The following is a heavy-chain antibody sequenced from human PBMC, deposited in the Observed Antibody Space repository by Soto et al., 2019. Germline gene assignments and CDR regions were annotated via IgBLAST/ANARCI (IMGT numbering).Heavy chain of an antibody. Sequence: PGESLKISCKGVGYTFTSYWIGWVRQMPGKGLEWMAIIYPGDSDTRYSPSFQGQVTISADKSISTAYLQWSNLKASDTAIYYCAKGTYYFDYWGQGSLVTVSS. CDR2: IYPGDSDT. V-gene: IGHV5-51*01. D-gene: IGHD3-10*01. J-gene: IGHJ4*02. CDR1: GYTFTSYW. CDR3: AKGTYYFDY.